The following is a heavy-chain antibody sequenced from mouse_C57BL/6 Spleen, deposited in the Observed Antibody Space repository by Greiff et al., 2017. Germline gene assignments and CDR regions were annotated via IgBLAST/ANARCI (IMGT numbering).Heavy chain of an antibody. Sequence: EVQLQQSGPELVKPGASVKISCKASGYTFTDYYMNWVKQSHGKSLEWIGDINPNNGGTSYNQKFKGKATLTVDKSSSTAYMELRSLTSEDSAVYYCARREGGSSLYYAMDYWGQGTSVTVSS. D-gene: IGHD1-1*02. CDR1: GYTFTDYY. CDR2: INPNNGGT. J-gene: IGHJ4*01. V-gene: IGHV1-26*01. CDR3: ARREGGSSLYYAMDY.